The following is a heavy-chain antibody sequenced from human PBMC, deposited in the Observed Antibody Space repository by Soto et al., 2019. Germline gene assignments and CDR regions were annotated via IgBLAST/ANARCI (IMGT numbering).Heavy chain of an antibody. V-gene: IGHV3-23*01. CDR1: GFTFSSYA. Sequence: EVQLLESGGCLVQPGGYLRLSCAASGFTFSSYAMSWVRQAPGKGLEWVSAISGSGGSTYYADSVKGRFTISRDNSKNTLYLQMHSLRAEDTAVYYCAKVPWRAAINWFDPWGQGTLVTVSS. D-gene: IGHD2-2*02. CDR2: ISGSGGST. J-gene: IGHJ5*02. CDR3: AKVPWRAAINWFDP.